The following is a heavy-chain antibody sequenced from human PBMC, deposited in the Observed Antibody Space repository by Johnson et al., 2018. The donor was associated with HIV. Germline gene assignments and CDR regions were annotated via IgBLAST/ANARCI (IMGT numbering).Heavy chain of an antibody. Sequence: QVQLVESGGGVVQPGRSLRLSCAASGFTFSSYAMHWVRQAPGKGLEWVAVISYDGSNKYYADSVKGRFTISRDNSKNTLYLQMNSLRARGTAVYYCARSSFGVVLIGNIWGQGTMVTVSS. D-gene: IGHD3-3*01. CDR2: ISYDGSNK. CDR3: ARSSFGVVLIGNI. CDR1: GFTFSSYA. J-gene: IGHJ3*02. V-gene: IGHV3-30-3*01.